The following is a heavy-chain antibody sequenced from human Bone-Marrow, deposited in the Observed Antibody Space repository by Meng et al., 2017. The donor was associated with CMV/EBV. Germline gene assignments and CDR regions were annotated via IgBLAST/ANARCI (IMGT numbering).Heavy chain of an antibody. CDR2: ISGSGGST. V-gene: IGHV3-23*01. J-gene: IGHJ2*01. D-gene: IGHD2-2*01. CDR3: AKTGDPMRYCSSTSCYGYWYFDL. CDR1: GFTFSSYA. Sequence: SCAASGFTFSSYAMSWVRQAPGKGLEWVSAISGSGGSTYYADSVKGRFTISRDNSKNTLYLQMNSLRAEDTAVYYCAKTGDPMRYCSSTSCYGYWYFDLWGRGTLVTVYS.